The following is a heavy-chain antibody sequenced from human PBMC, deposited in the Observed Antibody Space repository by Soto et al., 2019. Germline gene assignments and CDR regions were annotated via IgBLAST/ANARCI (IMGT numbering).Heavy chain of an antibody. V-gene: IGHV1-24*01. Sequence: ASVKVSCKVSGYTLTELSMHWVRQAPGRGLEWMGGFDPEDGETIYAQKFQGRVTMTEDTSTDTAYMELSSLRSEDTAVYYCATCGYYYDSSGYSPTRLDAFDIWGQGTTLTVSS. CDR3: ATCGYYYDSSGYSPTRLDAFDI. J-gene: IGHJ3*02. D-gene: IGHD3-22*01. CDR2: FDPEDGET. CDR1: GYTLTELS.